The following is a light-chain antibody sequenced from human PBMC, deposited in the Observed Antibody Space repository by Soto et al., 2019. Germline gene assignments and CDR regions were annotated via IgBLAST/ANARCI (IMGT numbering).Light chain of an antibody. Sequence: EIVLTQSPGTLSLSPGERATLSCRVSQSVRNTYLAWYQQKPGQAPRLLIYGASSRATGIPDRFSGSGSGTDFTLTISRLEPEDFAVYYCHQYGSSLWTFGQGTKVDI. CDR1: QSVRNTY. CDR2: GAS. V-gene: IGKV3-20*01. J-gene: IGKJ1*01. CDR3: HQYGSSLWT.